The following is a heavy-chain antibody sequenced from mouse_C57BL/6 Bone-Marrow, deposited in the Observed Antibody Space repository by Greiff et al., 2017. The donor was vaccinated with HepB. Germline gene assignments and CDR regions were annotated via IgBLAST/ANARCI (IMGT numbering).Heavy chain of an antibody. D-gene: IGHD1-1*01. Sequence: VQLQQSGAELARPGASVKMSCKASGYTFTSYTMHWVKQRPGQGLEWIGYINPSSGYTKYNQKFKDKATLTADKSSSTAYMQLSSLTSEDSAVYYCARPFYYSSWFAYWGQGTLVTVSA. CDR3: ARPFYYSSWFAY. J-gene: IGHJ3*01. CDR2: INPSSGYT. CDR1: GYTFTSYT. V-gene: IGHV1-4*01.